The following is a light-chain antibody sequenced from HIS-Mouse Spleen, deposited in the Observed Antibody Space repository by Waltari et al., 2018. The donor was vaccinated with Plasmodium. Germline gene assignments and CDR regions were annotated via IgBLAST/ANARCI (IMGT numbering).Light chain of an antibody. CDR1: QSVSSN. V-gene: IGKV3-15*01. Sequence: EIVMTQSPATLSVSPGERATLSCRASQSVSSNLAWYQQKPGQAPRLLIYGASTRATGIPARFSGSGSGTEFTLTISSLQSEDFAVYYCQQYNNWSFTFGPETKVDIK. CDR2: GAS. CDR3: QQYNNWSFT. J-gene: IGKJ3*01.